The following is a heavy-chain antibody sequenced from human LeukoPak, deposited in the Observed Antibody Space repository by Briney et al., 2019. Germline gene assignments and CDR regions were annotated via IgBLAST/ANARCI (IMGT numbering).Heavy chain of an antibody. CDR3: ARDFFRYSSSWFSFDY. J-gene: IGHJ4*02. Sequence: SVKVSCKASGGTFRSYAISWVRQAPGQGLEWMGGIIPIFGTANYAQKFQGRVTITTDESTSTAYMELSSLRSEDTAVYYCARDFFRYSSSWFSFDYWGQGTLVTVSS. V-gene: IGHV1-69*05. CDR1: GGTFRSYA. D-gene: IGHD6-13*01. CDR2: IIPIFGTA.